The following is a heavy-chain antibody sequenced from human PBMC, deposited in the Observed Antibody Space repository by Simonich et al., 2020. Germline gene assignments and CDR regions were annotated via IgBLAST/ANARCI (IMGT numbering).Heavy chain of an antibody. V-gene: IGHV4-38-2*01. CDR2: TYHSGRT. Sequence: QVQLQESGPGLVKPSETLSLTCAVSGYSISSGYYWGWIRTPPGKGLEWIGITYHSGRTHYNPSLKIRVTISVDTSKNQFSLKLSSVTAADTAVYYCARVGYSNYYYYGMDVWGQGTTVTVSS. D-gene: IGHD6-13*01. CDR3: ARVGYSNYYYYGMDV. CDR1: GYSISSGYY. J-gene: IGHJ6*02.